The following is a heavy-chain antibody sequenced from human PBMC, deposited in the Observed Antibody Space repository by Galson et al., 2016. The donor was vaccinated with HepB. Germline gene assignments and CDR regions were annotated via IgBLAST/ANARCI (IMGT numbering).Heavy chain of an antibody. D-gene: IGHD4-17*01. CDR2: ISGDGGGT. V-gene: IGHV3-43*02. CDR1: GFTFDDYA. CDR3: AKGDGGYYLVVDS. J-gene: IGHJ4*02. Sequence: SLRLSCAASGFTFDDYAMHWVRQVPGKGLEWASLISGDGGGTYYADSVKGRFTISRDNSKTSLYLQMNTLRTEDTALYYCAKGDGGYYLVVDSWGQGTLVTVSS.